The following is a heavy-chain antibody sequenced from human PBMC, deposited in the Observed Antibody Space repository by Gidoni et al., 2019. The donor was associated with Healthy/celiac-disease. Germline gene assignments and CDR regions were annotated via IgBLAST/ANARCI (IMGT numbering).Heavy chain of an antibody. D-gene: IGHD4-17*01. CDR1: GFTVSSNY. CDR3: ARPASYYGDFDY. Sequence: EVQLVESGGGLVQPGGSLRLSCAASGFTVSSNYMSWVRQAPGKGLEWVSVIYSGGSTYYAESVKGQFTISRDNSNNTLYLQMNSLRAEDTAVYYCARPASYYGDFDYWGQGTLVTVSS. J-gene: IGHJ4*02. V-gene: IGHV3-66*02. CDR2: IYSGGST.